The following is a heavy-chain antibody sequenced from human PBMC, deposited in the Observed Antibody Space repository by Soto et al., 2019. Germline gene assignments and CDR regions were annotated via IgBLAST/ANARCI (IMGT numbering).Heavy chain of an antibody. Sequence: QVKLVQSGTEVKKPGASMKVSCKASGYSFGTSGISWVRQAPGQGLEWMGWISAYNGNTNYEQKLQDRVTMTTDTSTNPAYLELRSLRSDDTAVYYCARAGQYYDSSGYANWGQGTLVTVSS. J-gene: IGHJ4*02. CDR1: GYSFGTSG. CDR2: ISAYNGNT. CDR3: ARAGQYYDSSGYAN. V-gene: IGHV1-18*01. D-gene: IGHD3-22*01.